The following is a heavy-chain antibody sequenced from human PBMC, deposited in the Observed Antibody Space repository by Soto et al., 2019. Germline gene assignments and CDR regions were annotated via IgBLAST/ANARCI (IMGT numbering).Heavy chain of an antibody. Sequence: SETLSLTCTVSGGSISSYYWSWIRQPPGKGLEWIGYIYYSGSTNYNPSLKSRVTISVDTSKNQFSLKLSSVTAADTAVYYCARQPGQDYGVYFDYWGQGTLVTVSS. D-gene: IGHD4-17*01. V-gene: IGHV4-59*08. CDR3: ARQPGQDYGVYFDY. J-gene: IGHJ4*02. CDR2: IYYSGST. CDR1: GGSISSYY.